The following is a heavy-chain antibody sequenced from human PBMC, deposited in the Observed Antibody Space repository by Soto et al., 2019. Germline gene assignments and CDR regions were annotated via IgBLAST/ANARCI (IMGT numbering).Heavy chain of an antibody. D-gene: IGHD3-22*01. V-gene: IGHV3-15*01. J-gene: IGHJ6*02. CDR2: IKSKTDGGTT. CDR1: GFTFSNAW. Sequence: PVGSLRLSCAASGFTFSNAWMSWVRQAPGKGLEWVGRIKSKTDGGTTDYAAPVKGRFTISRDDSKNTLYLQMNSLKTEDTAVYYRTTGSGDSSGTYYYYYGMDVWGQGTTVTVSS. CDR3: TTGSGDSSGTYYYYYGMDV.